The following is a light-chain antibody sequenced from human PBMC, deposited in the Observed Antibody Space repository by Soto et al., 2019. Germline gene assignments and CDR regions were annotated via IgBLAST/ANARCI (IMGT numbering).Light chain of an antibody. CDR1: QSVSSY. V-gene: IGKV3-11*01. CDR2: DAS. CDR3: QQRSNWPLSFT. J-gene: IGKJ3*01. Sequence: EIVLTQSPATLSLSPGERATLSCRASQSVSSYLAWYHQKPGQAPRLLIYDASNRATGIPARFSGSGSGTDFTLTISSLEPEDVAVYYCQQRSNWPLSFTFGPGTKVDIK.